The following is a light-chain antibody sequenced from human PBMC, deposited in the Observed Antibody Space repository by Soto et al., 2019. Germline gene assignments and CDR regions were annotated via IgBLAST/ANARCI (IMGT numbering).Light chain of an antibody. CDR3: QNYNSAPLT. Sequence: DIQMTQSPSSLSASVGDRVTISCRASQGISSYLAWYQQKPGKVPKLLIYAASTLQSGVPSRFSGSGSGPDFTLTISSLQPEDVATYYCQNYNSAPLTFDGGTKVDIK. CDR1: QGISSY. CDR2: AAS. V-gene: IGKV1-27*01. J-gene: IGKJ4*01.